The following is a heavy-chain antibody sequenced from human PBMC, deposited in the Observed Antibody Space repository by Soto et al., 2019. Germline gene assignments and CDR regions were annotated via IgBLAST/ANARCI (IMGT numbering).Heavy chain of an antibody. Sequence: QVQLVQSGAEVKKPGASVKVSCKVSGYTLTELSMHWVRQAPGQGLEWMGGFDPEDGETIYAQKFQGRVTMTEDTSTDTAYMEVGSLRSEDTAVYYCATGESSAYYYDSSGHRRVFDCWGQVTLVTVSS. J-gene: IGHJ4*02. CDR1: GYTLTELS. CDR2: FDPEDGET. CDR3: ATGESSAYYYDSSGHRRVFDC. V-gene: IGHV1-24*01. D-gene: IGHD3-22*01.